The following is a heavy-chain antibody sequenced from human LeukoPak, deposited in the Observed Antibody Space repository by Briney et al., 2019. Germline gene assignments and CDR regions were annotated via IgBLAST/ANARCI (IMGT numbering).Heavy chain of an antibody. CDR1: GFTFSNSG. CDR2: ITASGSSS. CDR3: AKWGTM. V-gene: IGHV3-23*01. J-gene: IGHJ4*02. D-gene: IGHD3-16*01. Sequence: PGGSLRLSCGVSGFTFSNSGIVWFRQAPGRGLEWVSSITASGSSSSYADSVKGRFAISRDNSKNTLYLQMNSLRGEDTAAYYCAKWGTMRAQGTLVTVSS.